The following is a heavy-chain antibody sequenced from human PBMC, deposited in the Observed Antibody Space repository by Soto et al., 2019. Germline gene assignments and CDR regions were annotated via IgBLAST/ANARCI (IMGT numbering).Heavy chain of an antibody. CDR2: INAGNGNT. J-gene: IGHJ4*02. CDR1: GYTFTSYA. V-gene: IGHV1-3*01. Sequence: ASVKVSRKASGYTFTSYAMHWVRQAPGQRREWMGWINAGNGNTKYSQKFQGRVTITRDTSASTAYMELSSLRSEDTAVYYCARDYGDYPLDYWGQGTLVTVSS. D-gene: IGHD4-17*01. CDR3: ARDYGDYPLDY.